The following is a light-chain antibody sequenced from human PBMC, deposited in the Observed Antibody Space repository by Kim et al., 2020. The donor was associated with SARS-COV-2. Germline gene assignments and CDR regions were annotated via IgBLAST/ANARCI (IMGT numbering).Light chain of an antibody. V-gene: IGKV3-20*01. CDR1: QSVSSCY. Sequence: LSPRDSDPLSCSATQSVSSCYLAWYQQKPGPPPRLLIYGAFSRATAIPVRFSGSGSGTHFTLTISRLEPEDFAVYSCQQYGSSPRTFGQGTKLEI. CDR2: GAF. CDR3: QQYGSSPRT. J-gene: IGKJ2*01.